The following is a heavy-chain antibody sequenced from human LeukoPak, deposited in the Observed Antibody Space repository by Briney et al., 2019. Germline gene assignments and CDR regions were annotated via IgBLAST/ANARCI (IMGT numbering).Heavy chain of an antibody. CDR1: GPSFSDGSYY. J-gene: IGHJ4*02. Sequence: PADTLSLTCSVSGPSFSDGSYYWSSLPQPPGMGLGWLRFLYYCGRTYYSPSHSGRVSTSIDTSKNHFSLNLTSVTAADTAVYYCARGLSTGREDYFDFWGQGTLVSVSS. D-gene: IGHD1-1*01. V-gene: IGHV4-61*03. CDR3: ARGLSTGREDYFDF. CDR2: LYYCGRT.